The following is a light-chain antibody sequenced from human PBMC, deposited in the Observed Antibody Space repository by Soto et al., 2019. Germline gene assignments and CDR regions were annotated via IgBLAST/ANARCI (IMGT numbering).Light chain of an antibody. Sequence: QSALTQPPSASGSPGQSVTISCTGTSSDVGFYNYVSWFQQHPGKAPKLIIYEVNKRPSGVPDRFSGSKSGNTVSLTVSGLQAEDEADYYCSSYAGINNLIFGGGTKVTVL. CDR3: SSYAGINNLI. CDR1: SSDVGFYNY. V-gene: IGLV2-8*01. CDR2: EVN. J-gene: IGLJ2*01.